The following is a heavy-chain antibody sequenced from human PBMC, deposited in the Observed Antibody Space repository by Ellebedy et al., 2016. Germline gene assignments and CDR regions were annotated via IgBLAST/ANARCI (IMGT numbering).Heavy chain of an antibody. V-gene: IGHV3-33*06. CDR2: VLYDGSTT. CDR3: AKSRDGYFHGLH. J-gene: IGHJ4*02. Sequence: GGSLRLXXAASGFTLSSYGMHWVRQAPGKGLEWVAVVLYDGSTTYYADSVKGRFTISRDNSKNTLYLQIDSLRAEDTAVYYCAKSRDGYFHGLHWGQGTLVTVSS. CDR1: GFTLSSYG. D-gene: IGHD5-24*01.